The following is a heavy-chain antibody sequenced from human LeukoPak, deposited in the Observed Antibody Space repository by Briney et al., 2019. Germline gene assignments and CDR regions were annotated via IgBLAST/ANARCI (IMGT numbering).Heavy chain of an antibody. CDR3: AKDIAAAVHSYYFDY. Sequence: RASVKVSCKASGYTFTSYYMHWVRQAPGQGLEWMGIINPSGGSTSYAQKFQGRVTMTRDTSTSTVYMELTSLRTEDTALYYCAKDIAAAVHSYYFDYWGQGTLVTVSS. J-gene: IGHJ4*02. V-gene: IGHV1-46*01. CDR1: GYTFTSYY. D-gene: IGHD6-13*01. CDR2: INPSGGST.